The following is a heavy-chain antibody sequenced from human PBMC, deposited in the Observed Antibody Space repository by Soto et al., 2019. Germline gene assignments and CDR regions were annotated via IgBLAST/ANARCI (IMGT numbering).Heavy chain of an antibody. D-gene: IGHD7-27*01. J-gene: IGHJ6*02. CDR3: ATNDTGDSYYYYYGIDV. CDR2: ILAIFGTT. Sequence: QVQLVQSGAEVKKPGSSVKVSCKASGGTFNIYNINWVRQAPGQGLEWMGGILAIFGTTNYAERFQGRLTIIADDSTSTAYMELSSIMSEDTAVYYCATNDTGDSYYYYYGIDVWGQGTTVTVTS. V-gene: IGHV1-69*01. CDR1: GGTFNIYN.